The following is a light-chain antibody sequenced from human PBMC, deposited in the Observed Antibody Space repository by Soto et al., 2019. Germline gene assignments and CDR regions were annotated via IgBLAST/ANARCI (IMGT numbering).Light chain of an antibody. CDR3: QQYNNWPLT. V-gene: IGKV3-15*01. J-gene: IGKJ4*01. Sequence: EIVMTQSPATLSVSPGERATLSCRASQSIRRNLAWYQQKPGQAPRLLIYGASTGATGLPARFSGSGSGTEFTLTISSLQSEDFALYYCQQYNNWPLTFGGGTKVEIK. CDR1: QSIRRN. CDR2: GAS.